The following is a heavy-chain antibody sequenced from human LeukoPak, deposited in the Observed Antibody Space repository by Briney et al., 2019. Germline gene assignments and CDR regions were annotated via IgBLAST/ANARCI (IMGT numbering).Heavy chain of an antibody. CDR2: IYASGST. D-gene: IGHD1-26*01. CDR1: GGSISSYY. CDR3: ASWGATHHYFDS. V-gene: IGHV4-4*07. J-gene: IGHJ4*02. Sequence: SETLSLTCTVSGGSISSYYWSWIRQPAGKGLEWIGRIYASGSTNYNPSLKSRVTMSVDTSKTQFSLKLSSVTAADTAVYYCASWGATHHYFDSWGRGTLVTVSS.